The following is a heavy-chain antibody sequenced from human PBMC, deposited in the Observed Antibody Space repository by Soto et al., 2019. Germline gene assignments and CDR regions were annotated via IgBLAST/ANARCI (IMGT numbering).Heavy chain of an antibody. D-gene: IGHD4-4*01. V-gene: IGHV1-69*12. CDR3: ARDNDRLQLGGNYYYFLDV. CDR2: IIPLFRTP. CDR1: GGTFSSSA. J-gene: IGHJ6*02. Sequence: QVQLVQSGAGMKEPGSSVKVSCKTSGGTFSSSAISWLRQAPGQGLEWMGGIIPLFRTPDYAQKFQGRVTIAADESTSTAYMELSSLRSEDTAVYYCARDNDRLQLGGNYYYFLDVWGQGTTITVSS.